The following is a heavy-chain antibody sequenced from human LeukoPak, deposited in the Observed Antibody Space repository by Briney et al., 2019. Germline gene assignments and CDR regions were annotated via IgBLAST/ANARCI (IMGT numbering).Heavy chain of an antibody. V-gene: IGHV1-8*01. CDR1: GYTFTSYN. CDR2: MNPNIDST. CDR3: ARGGSGSYAPRPFDY. D-gene: IGHD3-10*01. J-gene: IGHJ4*02. Sequence: ASVKVSCKASGYTFTSYNINWVRQATGQGLEWMGWMNPNIDSTGYAQKFQGRVTITADKSTSTAYMELSSLRSEDTAVYYCARGGSGSYAPRPFDYWGQGTLVTVSS.